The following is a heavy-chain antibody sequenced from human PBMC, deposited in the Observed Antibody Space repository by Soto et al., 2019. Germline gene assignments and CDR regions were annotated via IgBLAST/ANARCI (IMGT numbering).Heavy chain of an antibody. D-gene: IGHD5-18*01. J-gene: IGHJ5*02. CDR3: ARGREISFGYNWFDP. CDR2: INPTEGRT. CDR1: GYPFNSYH. V-gene: IGHV1-46*02. Sequence: QVQLVQSGPEVRKPGASVKLSCQTSGYPFNSYHMHWVRQAPGQGLEWMGVINPTEGRTRYSQKFQDRVTMTRATSTSTVYMELSSLRSEDTAMYFCARGREISFGYNWFDPWGQGTRVTVSS.